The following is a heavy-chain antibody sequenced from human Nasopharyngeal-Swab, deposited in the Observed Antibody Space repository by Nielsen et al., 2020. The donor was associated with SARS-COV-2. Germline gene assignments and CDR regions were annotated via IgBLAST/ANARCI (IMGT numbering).Heavy chain of an antibody. CDR2: ISYDGSNK. CDR3: AKMAGYSSSWYGSSLIDY. CDR1: GSTFSSYG. V-gene: IGHV3-30*18. D-gene: IGHD6-13*01. J-gene: IGHJ4*02. Sequence: GGSLRLSCAASGSTFSSYGMHWVRQAPGKGLEWVAVISYDGSNKYYADSVKGRFTISRDNSKNTLYLQMNSLRAEDTAVYYCAKMAGYSSSWYGSSLIDYWGQGTLVTVSS.